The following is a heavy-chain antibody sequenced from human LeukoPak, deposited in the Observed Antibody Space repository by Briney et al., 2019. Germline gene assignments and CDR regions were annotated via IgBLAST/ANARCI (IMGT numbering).Heavy chain of an antibody. J-gene: IGHJ3*02. Sequence: PGGSLRLSCAASGFTFSSYSMNGVRQAPGKGLEWVSSIISSSSSIYYADSVKGRFTISRDNAKNSLYLQMNSLRAEDTAVYYCARGEDDAFDIWGQGTMVTVSS. CDR1: GFTFSSYS. CDR3: ARGEDDAFDI. CDR2: IISSSSSI. V-gene: IGHV3-21*01.